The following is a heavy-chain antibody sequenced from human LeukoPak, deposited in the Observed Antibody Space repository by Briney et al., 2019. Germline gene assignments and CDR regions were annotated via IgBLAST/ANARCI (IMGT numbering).Heavy chain of an antibody. J-gene: IGHJ4*02. CDR2: TYYRSKWYN. CDR3: ARESSAYDRPFDY. CDR1: GDSVSSNSAA. D-gene: IGHD5-12*01. V-gene: IGHV6-1*01. Sequence: SQTLSLTCAISGDSVSSNSAAWNWIRPSPSRGLEWLGRTYYRSKWYNNYAVSVKSRITINPDTSKNQFSLQLNSVTPEDTAVYYCARESSAYDRPFDYWGQGTLVTVSS.